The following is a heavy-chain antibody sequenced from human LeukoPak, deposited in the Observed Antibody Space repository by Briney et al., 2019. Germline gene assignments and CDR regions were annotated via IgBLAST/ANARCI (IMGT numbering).Heavy chain of an antibody. J-gene: IGHJ6*02. D-gene: IGHD3-10*01. V-gene: IGHV3-48*03. CDR1: GFTFSSYE. Sequence: PGGSLRLSCAASGFTFSSYEMSWVRQAPGKGLEWVSYISSSGSTIYYADSVKGRFTISRDNAKNSLYLQMDSLRAEDTAVYYCARVGMVRTYYYGMDVWGQGTTVTVSS. CDR3: ARVGMVRTYYYGMDV. CDR2: ISSSGSTI.